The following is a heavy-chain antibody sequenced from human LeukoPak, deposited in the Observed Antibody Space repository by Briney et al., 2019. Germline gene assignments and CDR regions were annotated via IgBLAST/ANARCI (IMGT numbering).Heavy chain of an antibody. CDR3: ARDKELLARFDY. V-gene: IGHV3-21*01. CDR1: GFTFSSYS. D-gene: IGHD1-26*01. CDR2: ISSSSSYI. Sequence: PGGSLRLSCAASGFTFSSYSMNWVRQAPGKGLEWVSSISSSSSYIYYADSVKGRFTISRDNAKNSLYLQMNSLRAEDTAVYYCARDKELLARFDYWGQGTLVTVSS. J-gene: IGHJ4*02.